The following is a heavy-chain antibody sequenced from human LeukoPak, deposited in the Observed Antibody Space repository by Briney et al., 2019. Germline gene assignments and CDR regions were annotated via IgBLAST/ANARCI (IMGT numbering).Heavy chain of an antibody. CDR2: ISAYNGNT. J-gene: IGHJ4*02. D-gene: IGHD1-1*01. CDR1: GYTFISYG. CDR3: ARILHDTYFDY. Sequence: GASVKVSCKASGYTFISYGINWVRQAPGQGLEWMGWISAYNGNTNYAQKLQGRVTMTTDTSTSTAYMELRSLRSDDTAVYYCARILHDTYFDYWGQGTLVTVSS. V-gene: IGHV1-18*01.